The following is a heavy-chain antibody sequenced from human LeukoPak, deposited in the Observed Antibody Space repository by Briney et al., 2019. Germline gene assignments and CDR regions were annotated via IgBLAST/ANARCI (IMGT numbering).Heavy chain of an antibody. D-gene: IGHD3-10*01. J-gene: IGHJ4*02. Sequence: ASVKVSCKASGYTFTNYGISWLRQAPGQGLEWMGWISAYNGNIRCAQNLQGRVTMTTDTSTSTAYMELRSLRSDDTAVYYCGRSFGNYYGSGTPPLYFDYWGQGTLVTVSS. CDR2: ISAYNGNI. V-gene: IGHV1-18*01. CDR1: GYTFTNYG. CDR3: GRSFGNYYGSGTPPLYFDY.